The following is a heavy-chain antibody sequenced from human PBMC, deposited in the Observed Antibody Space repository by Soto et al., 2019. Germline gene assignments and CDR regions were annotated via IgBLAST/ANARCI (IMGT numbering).Heavy chain of an antibody. CDR1: GGSISSGGYY. CDR2: IYYSGST. J-gene: IGHJ4*02. CDR3: ARAAAAGTDFDY. Sequence: LSLTCTVSGGSISSGGYYWSWIRQHPGKGLEWIGYIYYSGSTYYNPSLKSRVTISVDTSKNQFSLKLSSVTAADTAVYYCARAAAAGTDFDYWRQGTLVTVSS. V-gene: IGHV4-31*03. D-gene: IGHD6-13*01.